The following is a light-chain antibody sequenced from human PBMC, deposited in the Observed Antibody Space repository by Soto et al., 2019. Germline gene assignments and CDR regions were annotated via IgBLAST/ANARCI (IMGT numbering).Light chain of an antibody. Sequence: QSALTQPASVSGSPGQSITISCTGTSSDVGGYNYVSWYQRHPGKAPKLMIYDVSNRPSGVSNRFSGSKSGNTASLTISGLQTEDEADYYCSSFASSSHVVFGGGTKVTV. V-gene: IGLV2-14*01. CDR3: SSFASSSHVV. CDR2: DVS. J-gene: IGLJ2*01. CDR1: SSDVGGYNY.